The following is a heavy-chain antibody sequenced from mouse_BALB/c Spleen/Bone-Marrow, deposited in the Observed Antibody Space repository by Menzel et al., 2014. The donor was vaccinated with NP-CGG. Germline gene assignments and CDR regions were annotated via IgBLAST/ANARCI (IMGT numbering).Heavy chain of an antibody. Sequence: EVMLVESGGGLVQPGGSRKLSCAASGFTFSSFGMHWVRQAPEKGLEWVAYISSGSSTIYYADTVKGRFTISRDNPKNTRFLQMTSLRSEDTAMYYCTRKGALIAHYYAMDYWGQGTSVTVSS. CDR1: GFTFSSFG. D-gene: IGHD2-4*01. V-gene: IGHV5-17*02. CDR3: TRKGALIAHYYAMDY. CDR2: ISSGSSTI. J-gene: IGHJ4*01.